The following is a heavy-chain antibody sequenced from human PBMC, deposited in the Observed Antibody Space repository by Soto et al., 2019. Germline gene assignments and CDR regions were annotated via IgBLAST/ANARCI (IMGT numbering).Heavy chain of an antibody. Sequence: SETLSLTCSVSGDSISRSSHYWGWIRQPPGKGLEWIGSVHISEKAYYNPSLKSRVTISVDTSNNQFSLKLSSVTAADTAVYYCARDGPIFGVVTPEYYYYGMDVWGQGTTVTVSS. CDR3: ARDGPIFGVVTPEYYYYGMDV. CDR2: VHISEKA. J-gene: IGHJ6*02. D-gene: IGHD3-3*01. V-gene: IGHV4-39*07. CDR1: GDSISRSSHY.